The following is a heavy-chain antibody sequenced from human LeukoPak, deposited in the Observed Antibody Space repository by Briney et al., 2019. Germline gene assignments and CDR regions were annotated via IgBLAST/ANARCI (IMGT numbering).Heavy chain of an antibody. CDR2: IFYSGTT. Sequence: PSETLSPTCTVSGGSISSYYWSWIRQPPGKGLEWIGFIFYSGTTNYNPSLKSRVTISVDTSKNQFSLKLSSVTAADTAVYYCARGRGRHFDYWGQGTLVTVSS. CDR1: GGSISSYY. CDR3: ARGRGRHFDY. V-gene: IGHV4-59*01. J-gene: IGHJ4*02.